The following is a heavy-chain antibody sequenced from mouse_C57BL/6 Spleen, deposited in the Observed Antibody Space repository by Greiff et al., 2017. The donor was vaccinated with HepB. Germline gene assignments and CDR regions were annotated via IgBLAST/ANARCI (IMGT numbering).Heavy chain of an antibody. Sequence: EVQLQQSGPELVKPGASVKIPCKASGYTFTDYNMDWVKQSHGKSLEWIGDINPNNGGTIYNQKFKGKATLTVDKPASTAYMELRSLTSEYTAVYYCARALRYYYGSSYLAYLGQGTLVTVSA. V-gene: IGHV1-18*01. CDR1: GYTFTDYN. D-gene: IGHD1-1*01. CDR3: ARALRYYYGSSYLAY. CDR2: INPNNGGT. J-gene: IGHJ3*01.